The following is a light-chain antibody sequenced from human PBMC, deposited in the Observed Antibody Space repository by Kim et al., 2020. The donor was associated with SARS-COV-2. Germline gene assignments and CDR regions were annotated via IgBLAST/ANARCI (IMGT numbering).Light chain of an antibody. Sequence: DIQMTQSPSTLSASVGDRVIITCRASQSISTWLAWYQQKPGKAPNLLIYDASSLQSGVPSRFSGSGSGTEFTLTISSLQPDDFATYSGQQYSYYHTCGQGTKLE. CDR1: QSISTW. J-gene: IGKJ2*01. CDR3: QQYSYYHT. CDR2: DAS. V-gene: IGKV1-5*01.